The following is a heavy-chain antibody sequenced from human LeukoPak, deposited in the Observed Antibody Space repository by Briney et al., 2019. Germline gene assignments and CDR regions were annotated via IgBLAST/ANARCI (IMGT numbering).Heavy chain of an antibody. D-gene: IGHD1-14*01. CDR1: GFTFSTYS. V-gene: IGHV3-21*01. CDR2: ISSTSSYI. J-gene: IGHJ4*02. CDR3: ATATGDY. Sequence: GGSLRLSCAASGFTFSTYSMNWVRQAPGKGLEWVSSISSTSSYIYYADSLKGRFTISRDNSKNSLYLQMNSLRAEDTAVYYCATATGDYWGQGTLVTVSS.